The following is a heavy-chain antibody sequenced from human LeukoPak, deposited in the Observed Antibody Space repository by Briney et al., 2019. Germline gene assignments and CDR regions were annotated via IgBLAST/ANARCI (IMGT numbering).Heavy chain of an antibody. V-gene: IGHV3-23*01. D-gene: IGHD6-6*01. J-gene: IGHJ1*01. CDR3: AKRDPARYSSSSH. CDR2: ISGSGGST. Sequence: GGSLRLSCAASGFTFSSYDMSWVRQAPGKGLEWVSAISGSGGSTYYADSVKGRFTISRDNSKNTLYLQMNSLRAEDTAVYYRAKRDPARYSSSSHWGQGTLVTVSS. CDR1: GFTFSSYD.